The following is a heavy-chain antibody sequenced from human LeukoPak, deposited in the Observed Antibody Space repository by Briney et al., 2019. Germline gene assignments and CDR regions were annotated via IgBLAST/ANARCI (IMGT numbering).Heavy chain of an antibody. CDR1: GNSISSGDNY. Sequence: SQTLSLTCTVSGNSISSGDNYWSWIRQPPGKGLEWIGEINHSGSTNYNPSLKSRVTISVDTSKNQFSLKLSSVTAADTAVYYCARSIAAAKIDYWGQGTLVTVSS. D-gene: IGHD6-13*01. CDR2: INHSGST. CDR3: ARSIAAAKIDY. V-gene: IGHV4-30-4*08. J-gene: IGHJ4*02.